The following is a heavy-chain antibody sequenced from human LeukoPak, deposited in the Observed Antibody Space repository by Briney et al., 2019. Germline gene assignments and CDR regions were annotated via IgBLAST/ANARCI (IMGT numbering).Heavy chain of an antibody. CDR3: ATRRGYSFDY. V-gene: IGHV3-11*04. CDR1: GFIFSDYF. CDR2: NSGSGSTI. Sequence: GGSLRLSCAASGFIFSDYFISWIRQAPGKGLEWVSHNSGSGSTIYYADSVKGRVTISRDNARNTLYLQMNSLRAEDTAVYYCATRRGYSFDYWGQGTLVTVSS. J-gene: IGHJ4*02. D-gene: IGHD5-12*01.